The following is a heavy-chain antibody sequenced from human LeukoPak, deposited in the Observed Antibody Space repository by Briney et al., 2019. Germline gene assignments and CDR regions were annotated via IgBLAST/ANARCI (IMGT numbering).Heavy chain of an antibody. CDR3: ARHPSGRMWLQQGGWFDP. Sequence: SETLSLTCSVSGGSISSSSYFWGWIRQPPGKGLEWIASVHHSGSTYYNPSLKSRVTISVDTSKNQFSLKLTSVTAADTAVYYCARHPSGRMWLQQGGWFDPWGQGTLVTVSS. J-gene: IGHJ5*02. V-gene: IGHV4-39*01. CDR1: GGSISSSSYF. D-gene: IGHD5-24*01. CDR2: VHHSGST.